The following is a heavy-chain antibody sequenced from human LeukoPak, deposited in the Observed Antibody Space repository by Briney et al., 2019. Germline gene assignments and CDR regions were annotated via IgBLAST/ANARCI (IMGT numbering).Heavy chain of an antibody. D-gene: IGHD3-10*01. CDR2: INTNTGNP. J-gene: IGHJ4*02. V-gene: IGHV7-4-1*02. CDR1: GYTFTSYA. Sequence: ASVKVSCKASGYTFTSYAMNWVRQAPGQGLEWMGWINTNTGNPTYAQGFTGRFVFSLDTSVSTAYLQISSLKAEDTAVYYCARYTYYYGSESRMGGYYFDYWGQGTLVTVSS. CDR3: ARYTYYYGSESRMGGYYFDY.